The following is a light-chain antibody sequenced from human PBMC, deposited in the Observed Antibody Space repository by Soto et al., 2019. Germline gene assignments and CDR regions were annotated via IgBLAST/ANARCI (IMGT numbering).Light chain of an antibody. V-gene: IGKV1-39*01. CDR3: QQSYSHPT. CDR1: QSVSNY. Sequence: IQMSQSPSSLSASVGDRVTITCRASQSVSNYLHWYQQTPGKAPNLLIYDASSLQSGAPSRFSGSGSGTDFTLTISSLQHEDFATYYCQQSYSHPTFGQGTQVDIK. J-gene: IGKJ1*01. CDR2: DAS.